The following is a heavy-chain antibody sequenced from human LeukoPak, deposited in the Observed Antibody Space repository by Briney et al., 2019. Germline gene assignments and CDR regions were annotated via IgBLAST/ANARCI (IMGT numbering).Heavy chain of an antibody. V-gene: IGHV3-23*01. CDR3: AKGPLIGWYYFDS. CDR2: ISGSGGST. D-gene: IGHD2-15*01. CDR1: GFSFSSYW. Sequence: AGGSMRLSCAASGFSFSSYWMHWVRQAPGEGLEWVSAISGSGGSTYYADSVKGRFTISRDNSKNTLYLQMNSLRAENTAVYYCAKGPLIGWYYFDSWGQGTLVTVSS. J-gene: IGHJ4*02.